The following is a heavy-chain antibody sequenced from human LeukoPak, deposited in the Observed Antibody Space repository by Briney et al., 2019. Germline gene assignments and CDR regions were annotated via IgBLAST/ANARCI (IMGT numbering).Heavy chain of an antibody. V-gene: IGHV3-66*02. CDR3: ARDLANYDFWSGSSSGGYI. Sequence: PGGSLRLSCAASGFTVSSNYMSWVRQAPGKGLEWVSVIYSGGSTYYADSVKGRFTISRDNSKNTLYLQMNSLRAEDAAVYYWARDLANYDFWSGSSSGGYIWGQGTMVTVSS. CDR1: GFTVSSNY. CDR2: IYSGGST. J-gene: IGHJ3*02. D-gene: IGHD3-3*01.